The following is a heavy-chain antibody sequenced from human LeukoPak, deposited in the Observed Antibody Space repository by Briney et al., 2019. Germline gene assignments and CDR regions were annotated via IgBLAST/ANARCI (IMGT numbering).Heavy chain of an antibody. CDR3: ARVYCSGGSCYEFDF. J-gene: IGHJ4*02. CDR1: GYTFTNYY. Sequence: GASVKVSCKAAGYTFTNYYMHWVRQAPGQGLEWMGIINPRDGSTSYAQKFQGRVTVTRDTSTSTVYMELSSLRSEDTAAYYCARVYCSGGSCYEFDFWGQGTLVTVSS. CDR2: INPRDGST. V-gene: IGHV1-46*03. D-gene: IGHD2-15*01.